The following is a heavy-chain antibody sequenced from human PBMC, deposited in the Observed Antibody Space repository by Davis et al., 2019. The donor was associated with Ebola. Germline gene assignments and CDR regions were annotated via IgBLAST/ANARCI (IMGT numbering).Heavy chain of an antibody. D-gene: IGHD4-11*01. Sequence: ASVKVSCKASGYTFTGYYIHWVRQAPGQGLEWMGWMNPNSGNTGYAQKFQGRVTITRNTSISTAYMELSSLRSEDTAVYYCARDTVTWRYYYYGMDVWGQGTTVTVSS. J-gene: IGHJ6*02. V-gene: IGHV1-8*03. CDR2: MNPNSGNT. CDR3: ARDTVTWRYYYYGMDV. CDR1: GYTFTGYY.